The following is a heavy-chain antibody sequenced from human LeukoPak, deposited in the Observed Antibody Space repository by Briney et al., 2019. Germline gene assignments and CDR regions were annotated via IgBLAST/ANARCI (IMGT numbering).Heavy chain of an antibody. J-gene: IGHJ4*02. CDR1: GGSFSGYY. D-gene: IGHD3-10*01. CDR3: ASVSGFYNHPHRDY. V-gene: IGHV4-34*01. CDR2: INHSGST. Sequence: SETLSLTCAVYGGSFSGYYWSWIRQPPGKGLEWIGEINHSGSTNYNPSLKSRVTISVDTSKNQFSLKLSSVTAADTAVYYCASVSGFYNHPHRDYWGQGTLVTVSS.